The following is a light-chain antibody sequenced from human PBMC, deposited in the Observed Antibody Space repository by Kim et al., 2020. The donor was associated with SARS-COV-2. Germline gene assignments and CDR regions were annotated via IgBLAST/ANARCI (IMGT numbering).Light chain of an antibody. V-gene: IGKV1-12*02. J-gene: IGKJ2*01. Sequence: DIQMTQSPSSVSASVGDRVTITCRASQDINTWLAWYQQKPGKAPKLMIYSASRLQTGVPSRFGGSGSGTDFTLTISSRQPEDFASYYCQQAYSFPYTFGQGTKLEI. CDR2: SAS. CDR3: QQAYSFPYT. CDR1: QDINTW.